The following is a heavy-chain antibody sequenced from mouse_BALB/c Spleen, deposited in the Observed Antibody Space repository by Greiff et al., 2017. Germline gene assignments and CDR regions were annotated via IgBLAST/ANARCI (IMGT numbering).Heavy chain of an antibody. CDR2: ISYSGST. CDR1: GYSITSDYA. Sequence: DVQLQESGPGLVKPSQSLSLTCTVTGYSITSDYAWNWIRQFPGNKLEWMGYISYSGSTSYNPSLKSRISITRDTSKNQFFLQLNSVTTEDTATYYCARQTTVDAMDYWGQGTSVTVSS. D-gene: IGHD1-1*01. J-gene: IGHJ4*01. V-gene: IGHV3-2*02. CDR3: ARQTTVDAMDY.